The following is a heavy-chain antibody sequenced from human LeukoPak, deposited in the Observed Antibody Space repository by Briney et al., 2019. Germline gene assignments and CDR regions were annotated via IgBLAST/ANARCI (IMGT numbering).Heavy chain of an antibody. CDR3: ARQPFGYYDSSGASAFDI. CDR2: IYYSGST. Sequence: SETLSLTCTVSGGSISSSSYYWGWIRQPPGKGLEWIGSIYYSGSTYYNPSLKSRVTISVDTSKNQFSLKLSSVTTADTAVYYCARQPFGYYDSSGASAFDIWGQGTMVTVSS. V-gene: IGHV4-39*01. J-gene: IGHJ3*02. D-gene: IGHD3-22*01. CDR1: GGSISSSSYY.